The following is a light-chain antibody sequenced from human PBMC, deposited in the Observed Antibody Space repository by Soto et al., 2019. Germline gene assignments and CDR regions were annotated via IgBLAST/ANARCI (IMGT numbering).Light chain of an antibody. J-gene: IGKJ1*01. CDR1: QSVSSRH. V-gene: IGKV3-20*01. CDR2: GTS. Sequence: EIGVTQSPGTLSLSPGERATLSSRASQSVSSRHLAWYQQKPGQAPRLLIYGTSNRATGIPDRFSGSGSGPDFSLIISRLEPEDFAVYYCQYYGSSPRTFGQGTKVDI. CDR3: QYYGSSPRT.